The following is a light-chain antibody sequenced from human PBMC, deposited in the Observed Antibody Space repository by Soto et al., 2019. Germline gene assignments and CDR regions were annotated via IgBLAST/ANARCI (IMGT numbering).Light chain of an antibody. V-gene: IGKV3-15*01. CDR1: QSVSSY. Sequence: VLMPSPGTLSLSPWERATLSFRSSQSVSSYLAWYQQKPGQAPRLLIYGASTRATGIPARFSGSGSGTEFTLTISSLQSEDFAVYYCQQYNVWPGWTFGQGTKVDIK. CDR2: GAS. CDR3: QQYNVWPGWT. J-gene: IGKJ1*01.